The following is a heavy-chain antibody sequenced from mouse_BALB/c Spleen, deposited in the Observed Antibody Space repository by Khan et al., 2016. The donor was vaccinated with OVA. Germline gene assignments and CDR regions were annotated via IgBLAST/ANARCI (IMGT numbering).Heavy chain of an antibody. CDR1: GFTFSTYG. V-gene: IGHV5-6*02. CDR3: ARLAYYYGSEGFAY. Sequence: EVKLEESGGDVVKPGGSLKLSCAASGFTFSTYGMSWVRQTPDKRLEWVATVSTGGHYTYYPDTVKGRFTISRDNAKNTLYLQMSSLKSEDTAMFYCARLAYYYGSEGFAYWGQGTLVTVSA. CDR2: VSTGGHYT. D-gene: IGHD1-1*01. J-gene: IGHJ3*01.